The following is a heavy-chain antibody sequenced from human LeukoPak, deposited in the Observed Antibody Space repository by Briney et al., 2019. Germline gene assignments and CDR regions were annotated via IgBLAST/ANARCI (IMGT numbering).Heavy chain of an antibody. D-gene: IGHD3-10*01. J-gene: IGHJ4*02. CDR1: GFTFSSYA. CDR3: ARGRTYGSGSYPFFDS. V-gene: IGHV3-23*01. Sequence: GGSLRLSCAASGFTFSSYAMSWVRQAPGKGLEWVSAISGSGGSTYYADSVKGRFTISRDNAKNSLYLQMNSLRAEDTAVYYCARGRTYGSGSYPFFDSWGQGTLVTVSS. CDR2: ISGSGGST.